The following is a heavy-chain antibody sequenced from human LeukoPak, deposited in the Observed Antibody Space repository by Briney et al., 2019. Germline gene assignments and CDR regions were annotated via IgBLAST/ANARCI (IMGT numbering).Heavy chain of an antibody. V-gene: IGHV3-30*04. CDR2: ISHDGSKK. J-gene: IGHJ4*02. Sequence: GGSLRLSCAASGFTFNSYAIRWVRQAPGKGLEWVAVISHDGSKKFYAHSVKGRFTISRDNSKNTLYLHMNSLRAEDTAVYYCARDSPYSGNYSPIDYWGQGTLVTVSS. CDR3: ARDSPYSGNYSPIDY. CDR1: GFTFNSYA. D-gene: IGHD1-26*01.